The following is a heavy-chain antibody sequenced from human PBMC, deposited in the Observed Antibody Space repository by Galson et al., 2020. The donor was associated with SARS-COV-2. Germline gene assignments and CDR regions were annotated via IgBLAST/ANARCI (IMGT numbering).Heavy chain of an antibody. CDR2: ISGSGDST. Sequence: GGSLRLSCAASGFTFSSYAMSWVRQAPGKGLEWVSSISGSGDSTYYGDSVKGRFPISRDNSKNTLYLQMNSLRDEDMAVYYCGKSMHDSSGYYPNQFDYWGQGTLVTVAS. D-gene: IGHD3-22*01. V-gene: IGHV3-23*01. CDR1: GFTFSSYA. J-gene: IGHJ4*02. CDR3: GKSMHDSSGYYPNQFDY.